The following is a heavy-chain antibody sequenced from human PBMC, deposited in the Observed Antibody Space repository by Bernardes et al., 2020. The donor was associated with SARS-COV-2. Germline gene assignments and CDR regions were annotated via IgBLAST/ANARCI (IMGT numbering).Heavy chain of an antibody. J-gene: IGHJ6*02. D-gene: IGHD4-17*01. CDR2: IYPDDSDT. V-gene: IGHV5-51*01. CDR3: ARRRYGDFGVDV. CDR1: DYTFTNYW. Sequence: GESLKISCKGSDYTFTNYWIGWVRQMPGKGLEWMGIIYPDDSDTKYSPSFQGRVTISADKSVNTAYLQWSSLKASDTAIYYCARRRYGDFGVDVWGQGTTVTVSS.